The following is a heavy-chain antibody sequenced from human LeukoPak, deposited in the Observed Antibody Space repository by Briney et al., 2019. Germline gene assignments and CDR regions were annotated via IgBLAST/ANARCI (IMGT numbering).Heavy chain of an antibody. CDR2: IYYSGST. CDR3: ARDPFGTGSLDY. CDR1: GGSISSYY. V-gene: IGHV4-59*01. Sequence: SETLSLTCTVSGGSISSYYWSWIWQPPGKGLEWIGYIYYSGSTNYNPSLKSRVTISVDTSKNQFSLKLSSVTAADTAVYYCARDPFGTGSLDYWGQGTLVTVSS. J-gene: IGHJ4*02. D-gene: IGHD3/OR15-3a*01.